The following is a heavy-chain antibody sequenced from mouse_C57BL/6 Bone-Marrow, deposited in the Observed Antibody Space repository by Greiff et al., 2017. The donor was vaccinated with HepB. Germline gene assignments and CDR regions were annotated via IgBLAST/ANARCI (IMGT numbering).Heavy chain of an antibody. CDR1: GYTFTDYY. CDR3: ARREDY. CDR2: IYPGSGNT. Sequence: QVQLKESGAELVRPGASVKLSCKASGYTFTDYYINWVKQRPGQGLEWIARIYPGSGNTYYNEKFKGKATLTAEKSSSTAYMQLSSLTSEDSAVYFCARREDYWGQGTSVTVSS. V-gene: IGHV1-76*01. J-gene: IGHJ4*01.